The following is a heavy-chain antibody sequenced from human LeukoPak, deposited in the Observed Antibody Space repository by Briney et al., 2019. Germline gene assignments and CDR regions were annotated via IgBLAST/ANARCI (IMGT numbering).Heavy chain of an antibody. CDR1: GFIINAYQ. D-gene: IGHD4-17*01. J-gene: IGHJ3*02. Sequence: GGSLRLSCEASGFIINAYQMHWVRQAPGKGLEWVSSILSSDAIHYADSVRGRFTISRDNTKTSLYLQMNSLRAEDTAVYYCAKDRAYGDYVQDAFDIWGQGTMVTVSS. V-gene: IGHV3-69-1*01. CDR2: ILSSDAI. CDR3: AKDRAYGDYVQDAFDI.